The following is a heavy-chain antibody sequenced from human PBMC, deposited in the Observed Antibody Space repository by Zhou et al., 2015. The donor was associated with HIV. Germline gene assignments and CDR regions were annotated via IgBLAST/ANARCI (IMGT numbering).Heavy chain of an antibody. CDR2: MNPNSGNT. D-gene: IGHD4-17*01. J-gene: IGHJ6*02. CDR3: ARIPSVTTDRYWNYGMDV. CDR1: GYTFTSYD. Sequence: QVQLVQSGAEVKKPGASVKVSCKASGYTFTSYDVNWVRQATGQGLEWMGWMNPNSGNTGFAQKFQGRLTMTRNTSISTAYLELNSLRSEDTAVYYCARIPSVTTDRYWNYGMDVWGQGTTVTVSS. V-gene: IGHV1-8*01.